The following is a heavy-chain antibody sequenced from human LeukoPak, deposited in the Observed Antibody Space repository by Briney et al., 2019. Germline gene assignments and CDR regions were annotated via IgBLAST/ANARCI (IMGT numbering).Heavy chain of an antibody. D-gene: IGHD3-10*02. CDR1: GGSISSSSYY. Sequence: SETLSLTCTVSGGSISSSSYYWSWIRQPPGKGLEWIGEINHSGSTNYNPSLKSRVTISVDTSKNQFSLKLSSVTAADTAVYYCASFTYYDRLDYWGQGTLVTVSS. J-gene: IGHJ4*02. CDR2: INHSGST. CDR3: ASFTYYDRLDY. V-gene: IGHV4-39*07.